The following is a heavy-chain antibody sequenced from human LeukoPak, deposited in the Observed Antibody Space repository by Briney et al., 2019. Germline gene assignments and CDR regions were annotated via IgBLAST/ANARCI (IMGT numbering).Heavy chain of an antibody. CDR3: ARHVVPYSSGLTGFDY. CDR2: IYPGDSDT. Sequence: GESLKISCKGSGYTFATYWIGWVRQMPGKGLEWVGIIYPGDSDTRYSPSFQGQVTSSADKSSTTSYLQWSSLKASDTAMYYCARHVVPYSSGLTGFDYWGQGTLVTVSS. V-gene: IGHV5-51*01. D-gene: IGHD6-19*01. J-gene: IGHJ4*02. CDR1: GYTFATYW.